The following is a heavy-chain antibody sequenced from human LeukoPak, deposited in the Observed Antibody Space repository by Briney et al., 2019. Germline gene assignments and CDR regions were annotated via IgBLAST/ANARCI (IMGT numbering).Heavy chain of an antibody. CDR1: GGTFSSYA. D-gene: IGHD5-18*01. CDR2: IIPIFGTA. Sequence: SVKVSCTASGGTFSSYAISWVRQAPGQGLEWMGGIIPIFGTANYAQKFQGRVTITADESTSTAYMELSSLRSEDTAVYYCARGTRGYSYGYGDYWGQGTLVTVSS. CDR3: ARGTRGYSYGYGDY. V-gene: IGHV1-69*01. J-gene: IGHJ4*02.